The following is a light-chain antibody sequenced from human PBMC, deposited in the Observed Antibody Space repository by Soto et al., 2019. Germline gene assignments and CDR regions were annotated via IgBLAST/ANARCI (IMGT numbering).Light chain of an antibody. CDR1: QSVSSSY. Sequence: PGERATLSCRVSQSVSSSYLAWYQQKPGQAPRLLIYGASSRATGIPDRFSGSGSGTDFTLTISRLEPEDFAVYYCQQYGSSPLGQGTKVEIK. J-gene: IGKJ1*01. CDR2: GAS. CDR3: QQYGSSP. V-gene: IGKV3-20*01.